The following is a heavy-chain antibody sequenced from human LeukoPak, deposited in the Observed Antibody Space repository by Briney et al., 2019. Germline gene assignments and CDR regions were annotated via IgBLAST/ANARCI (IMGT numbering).Heavy chain of an antibody. J-gene: IGHJ4*02. CDR1: GYSISSGYY. V-gene: IGHV4-38-2*02. CDR3: ARYIAATPFDY. D-gene: IGHD6-25*01. Sequence: SETLSLTCTVSGYSISSGYYWGWIRQPPGKGLEWIGSIYHSGSTNYNPSLKSRVTISVDTSKNQFSLKLSSVTAADTAVYYCARYIAATPFDYWGQGTLVTVSS. CDR2: IYHSGST.